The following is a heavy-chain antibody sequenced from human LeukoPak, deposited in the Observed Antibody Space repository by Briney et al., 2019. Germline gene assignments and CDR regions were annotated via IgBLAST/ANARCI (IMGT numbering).Heavy chain of an antibody. D-gene: IGHD2-8*02. CDR3: VRDTGGRGWFDP. J-gene: IGHJ5*02. CDR2: IKQDGSEK. V-gene: IGHV3-7*01. Sequence: TGGSLRLSCAASGFTFSSYSMNWVRQAPGKGLEWVANIKQDGSEKYYVDSVKGRFIISRDNAKKSLYLQMNSLRAEDTALYYCVRDTGGRGWFDPWGQGTLVTVSS. CDR1: GFTFSSYS.